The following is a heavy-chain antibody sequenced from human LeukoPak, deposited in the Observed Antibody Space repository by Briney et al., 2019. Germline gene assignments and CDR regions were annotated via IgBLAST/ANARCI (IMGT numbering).Heavy chain of an antibody. Sequence: PGGSLRLSCATSGFTFSSFAMSWVRQAPGKGLEWVSAISGSGESTYYEDSVKGRFTISRDSSKNTLYLQMNSLGTEDTAVYYCAKDLCDYSNNDAFDIWGQGTLVTVSS. CDR2: ISGSGEST. V-gene: IGHV3-23*01. D-gene: IGHD4-11*01. CDR1: GFTFSSFA. CDR3: AKDLCDYSNNDAFDI. J-gene: IGHJ3*02.